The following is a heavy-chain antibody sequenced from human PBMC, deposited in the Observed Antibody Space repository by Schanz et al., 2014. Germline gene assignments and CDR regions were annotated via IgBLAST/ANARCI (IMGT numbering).Heavy chain of an antibody. CDR1: GFTFSSYA. D-gene: IGHD1-1*01. V-gene: IGHV3-23*01. CDR2: ISASGGDT. J-gene: IGHJ4*02. Sequence: EMQLLESGGGLVQPGGSLRLSCAASGFTFSSYAMSWVRQAPGKGLEWLSVISASGGDTYYAESVKGRFTISRDNSKNTLYLQMNSLRAEDTAVYFCAKIERNEDWGQGTLVTVSS. CDR3: AKIERNED.